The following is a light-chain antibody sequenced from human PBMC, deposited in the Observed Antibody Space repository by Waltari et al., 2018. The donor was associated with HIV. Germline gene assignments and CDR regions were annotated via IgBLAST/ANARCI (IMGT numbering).Light chain of an antibody. J-gene: IGLJ2*01. CDR1: SSNIGSNT. CDR3: TTWDDSLKGVI. Sequence: QSELTQPPSTSGAPGQRVTISCSGSSSNIGSNTVNWYQHLPGATPKLLIYGNDKWPQGATVRISGSKSGASGFLAIIGLRAEDEVDYYCTTWDDSLKGVIFGGGTKLTVL. CDR2: GND. V-gene: IGLV1-44*01.